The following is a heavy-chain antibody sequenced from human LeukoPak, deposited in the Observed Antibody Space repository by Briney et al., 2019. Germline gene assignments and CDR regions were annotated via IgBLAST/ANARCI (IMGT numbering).Heavy chain of an antibody. CDR3: ARGVEAAAGTIYFDY. Sequence: GASVKVSCKASGGTFSSYAISWVRQAPGQGLEWIGVIIPIFGTANYAQKFQGRVTITADKSTSTAYMELSSLRSEDTAVYYCARGVEAAAGTIYFDYWGQGTLVTVSS. D-gene: IGHD6-13*01. J-gene: IGHJ4*02. CDR1: GGTFSSYA. CDR2: IIPIFGTA. V-gene: IGHV1-69*06.